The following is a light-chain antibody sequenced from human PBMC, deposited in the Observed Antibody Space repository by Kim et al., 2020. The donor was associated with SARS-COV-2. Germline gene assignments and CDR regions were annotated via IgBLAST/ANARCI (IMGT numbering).Light chain of an antibody. J-gene: IGLJ3*02. CDR1: SLRSYY. V-gene: IGLV3-19*01. CDR2: GKN. CDR3: NSRDSSGHHWV. Sequence: SSELTQDPAVSVALGQTVRITCQRDSLRSYYASWYQQKPGQAPVLVIYGKNNRPQGIPDRFSRSSSGNTASLTILGPQAEDEADYYCNSRDSSGHHWVF.